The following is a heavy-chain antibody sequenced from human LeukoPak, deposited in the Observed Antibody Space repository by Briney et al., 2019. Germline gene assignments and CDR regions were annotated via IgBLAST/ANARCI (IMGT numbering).Heavy chain of an antibody. Sequence: GGSLRLSCAASGFDFSSNWMHWVRHAPGQGLVWVSRIKGDGIGTNYADSVKGRFTISRDIAKNTLYLQMNSLRAEDTGVYYCAKDHYWSIDYWGRGTLVTVSS. CDR2: IKGDGIGT. V-gene: IGHV3-74*01. CDR3: AKDHYWSIDY. J-gene: IGHJ4*02. D-gene: IGHD3-3*01. CDR1: GFDFSSNW.